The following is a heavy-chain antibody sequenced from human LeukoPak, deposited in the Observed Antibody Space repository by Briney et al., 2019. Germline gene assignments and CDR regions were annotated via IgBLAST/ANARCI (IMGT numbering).Heavy chain of an antibody. D-gene: IGHD2-8*01. J-gene: IGHJ4*02. CDR3: ASLLAAPRLNFDY. Sequence: SSETLSLTCTVSGGSISSSSYYWGWIRQPPGKGLEWIGSIYYSGSTYYNPSLKSRVTISVDTSKNQFSLKLSSVTAADTSVYYCASLLAAPRLNFDYWGQGTLVTVSS. CDR2: IYYSGST. V-gene: IGHV4-39*01. CDR1: GGSISSSSYY.